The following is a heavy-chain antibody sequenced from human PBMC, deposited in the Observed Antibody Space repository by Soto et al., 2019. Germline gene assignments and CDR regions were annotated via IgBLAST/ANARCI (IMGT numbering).Heavy chain of an antibody. CDR3: ARGGGGSNMAY. Sequence: PGGSLRLSCRASGFRFSDHYMTWVRQAPGKGLEWISFISGSTTYTNYADSVKGRFTVSRDNAKNALYLQMNSLTAEDTAVYYCARGGGGSNMAYWGHGTLVTVSS. CDR2: ISGSTTYT. CDR1: GFRFSDHY. J-gene: IGHJ4*01. D-gene: IGHD3-16*01. V-gene: IGHV3-11*06.